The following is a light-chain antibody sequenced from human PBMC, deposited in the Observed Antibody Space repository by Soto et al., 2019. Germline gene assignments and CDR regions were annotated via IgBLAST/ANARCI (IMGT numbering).Light chain of an antibody. J-gene: IGKJ1*01. Sequence: EIVLTPSPGTLSLSPVERATLSCRASQSVSSSYLAWYQQKPGQAPRLLIYGASSRATGIPDRFGGSGSGTDFTLTISRLEPEDFAVYYCQQYGSSRTFGQGTKVDIK. V-gene: IGKV3-20*01. CDR1: QSVSSSY. CDR2: GAS. CDR3: QQYGSSRT.